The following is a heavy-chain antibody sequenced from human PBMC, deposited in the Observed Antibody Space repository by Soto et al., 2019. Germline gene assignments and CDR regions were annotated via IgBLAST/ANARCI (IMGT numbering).Heavy chain of an antibody. D-gene: IGHD3-10*01. CDR1: GGSISSYY. Sequence: SETLSLTCTVSGGSISSYYWSWIRQPPGKGLEWIGYIYYSGSTNYNPSLKSRVTISVDTSKNQFSLKLSSVTAADTAVYYCARDFPGSGSHDYWGQGTLVTVSS. CDR3: ARDFPGSGSHDY. V-gene: IGHV4-59*01. CDR2: IYYSGST. J-gene: IGHJ4*02.